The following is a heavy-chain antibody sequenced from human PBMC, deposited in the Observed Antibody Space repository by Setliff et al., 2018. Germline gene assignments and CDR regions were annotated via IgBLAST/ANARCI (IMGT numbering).Heavy chain of an antibody. CDR3: ARDLMYYYGSGSYYGPYGAFDI. D-gene: IGHD3-10*01. Sequence: GGSVRLSGAASGFTLRDYHMTWIRQAPGKGLEWISYISSSGNSIYYADSMRGRFTISRDNAKKSLYLQMNSLRAEDTAVYYCARDLMYYYGSGSYYGPYGAFDIWGQGTMVTVSS. V-gene: IGHV3-11*01. J-gene: IGHJ3*02. CDR1: GFTLRDYH. CDR2: ISSSGNSI.